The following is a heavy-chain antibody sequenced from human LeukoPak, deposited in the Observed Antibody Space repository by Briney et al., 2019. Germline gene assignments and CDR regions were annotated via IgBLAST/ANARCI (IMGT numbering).Heavy chain of an antibody. Sequence: SETLSLTCAVSGGSISSSNWWSWVRQPPGKGLEWIGEIYHSGSTSYNPSLKSRVTISVDKSKNQFSLKLSSVTAADTAVYYCARRKGWFGGQKTYYYYGMDVWGKGTTVTVSS. J-gene: IGHJ6*04. CDR3: ARRKGWFGGQKTYYYYGMDV. CDR2: IYHSGST. V-gene: IGHV4-4*02. D-gene: IGHD3-10*01. CDR1: GGSISSSNW.